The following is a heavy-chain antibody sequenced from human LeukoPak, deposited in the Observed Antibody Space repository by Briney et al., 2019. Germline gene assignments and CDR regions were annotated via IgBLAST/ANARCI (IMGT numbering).Heavy chain of an antibody. V-gene: IGHV3-30*02. J-gene: IGHJ4*02. Sequence: QAGGSLRLSCAASGFSFSGYGMHWVRQPPGKGLEWVAFIRYDGSTKNHADPVKGRFTISRDNSKNTLYLQMNSLRAEDTAVYYCARGRTAGFNYWGQGTLVTVSS. CDR2: IRYDGSTK. CDR1: GFSFSGYG. D-gene: IGHD3-10*01. CDR3: ARGRTAGFNY.